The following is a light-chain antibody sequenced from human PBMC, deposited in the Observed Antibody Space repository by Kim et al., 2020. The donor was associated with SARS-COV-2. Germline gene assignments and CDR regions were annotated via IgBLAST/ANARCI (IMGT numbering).Light chain of an antibody. Sequence: SASVRDRVTTTCRTIQGISNYLAWYQQKPGKVPKLLIYDASTLRSGVPSRFSGSGSGTDFTLTISSLQPEDVATYYCQKYNSVPYTFGQGTKLEIK. J-gene: IGKJ2*01. V-gene: IGKV1-27*01. CDR2: DAS. CDR3: QKYNSVPYT. CDR1: QGISNY.